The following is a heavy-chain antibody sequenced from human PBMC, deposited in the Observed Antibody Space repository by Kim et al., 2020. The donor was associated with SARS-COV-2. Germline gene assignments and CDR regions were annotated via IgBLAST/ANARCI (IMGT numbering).Heavy chain of an antibody. Sequence: AQKFQGRVTMTRDTSISTAYMELSRLRSDDTAVYYCASSGLVHYYYYMDVWGKGTTVTVSS. D-gene: IGHD6-19*01. J-gene: IGHJ6*03. CDR3: ASSGLVHYYYYMDV. V-gene: IGHV1-2*02.